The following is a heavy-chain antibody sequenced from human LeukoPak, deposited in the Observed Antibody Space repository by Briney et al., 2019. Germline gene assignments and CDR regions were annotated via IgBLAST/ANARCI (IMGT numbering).Heavy chain of an antibody. D-gene: IGHD6-19*01. CDR3: TRVTRNSGWFFDY. J-gene: IGHJ4*02. CDR1: GYSISGGYF. CDR2: TAHRGNT. V-gene: IGHV4-38-2*01. Sequence: SATLSLTCDVSGYSISGGYFWGWIRQPPGMGLEWIGSTAHRGNTYYNPSLKGRVSISTDGSKNQFSLSLTSVTAADTATYYCTRVTRNSGWFFDYWGPGTLATVHS.